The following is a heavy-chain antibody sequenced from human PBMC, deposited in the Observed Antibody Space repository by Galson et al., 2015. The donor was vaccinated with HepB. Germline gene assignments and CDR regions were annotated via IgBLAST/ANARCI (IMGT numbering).Heavy chain of an antibody. Sequence: SLRLSCAASGFTFSSYAMHWVRQAPGKGPEWVAVISYDGSNKYYADSVKGRFTISRDNSKNTLYLQMNSLRAEDTAVYYCARDCRREHYVLLWFGEFDPWGQGTLVTVSS. CDR1: GFTFSSYA. D-gene: IGHD3-10*01. V-gene: IGHV3-30*04. J-gene: IGHJ5*02. CDR2: ISYDGSNK. CDR3: ARDCRREHYVLLWFGEFDP.